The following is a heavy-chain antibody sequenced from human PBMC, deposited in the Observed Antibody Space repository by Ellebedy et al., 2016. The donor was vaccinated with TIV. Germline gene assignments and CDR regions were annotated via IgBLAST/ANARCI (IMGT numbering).Heavy chain of an antibody. V-gene: IGHV3-23*01. J-gene: IGHJ6*02. D-gene: IGHD1-1*01. CDR3: AKGAYNNHYYGMDV. CDR2: LTDTDHGT. Sequence: GGSLRLXCAASGSILSNFAMAWVRQAPGKGLEWVAALTDTDHGTHYADSVKGRFIISRDISKNTLFLQMNSLRPEDTAVYYCAKGAYNNHYYGMDVWGQGTTVTVSS. CDR1: GSILSNFA.